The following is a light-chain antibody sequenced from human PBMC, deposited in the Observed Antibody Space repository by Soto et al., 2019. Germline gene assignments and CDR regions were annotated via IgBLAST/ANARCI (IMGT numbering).Light chain of an antibody. V-gene: IGLV1-40*01. CDR3: QSYDSSLSGPS. CDR1: SSNIGAGYY. CDR2: GNN. J-gene: IGLJ2*01. Sequence: QSVLTQPPSVSGAPGQRVTISCTGSSSNIGAGYYVHWYQQLPGTAPKLLIYGNNNRPSGVPDRFSGSKSGTSASLAITGLQAEDEADYYCQSYDSSLSGPSFGGGTKVTVL.